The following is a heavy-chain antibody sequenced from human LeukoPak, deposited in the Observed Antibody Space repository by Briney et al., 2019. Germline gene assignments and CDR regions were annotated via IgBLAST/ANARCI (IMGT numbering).Heavy chain of an antibody. CDR3: AKDGLYFDGSTHIYYFDS. Sequence: GGSLSLLCAASGFSFGVYAMMWVRQAPGKGLEWVSSITYNGADTYYLDSVKARFTIYRDNSRRTLYLQMDSLTAEDTALYYCAKDGLYFDGSTHIYYFDSWGQGTLVADSS. CDR2: ITYNGADT. V-gene: IGHV3-23*01. CDR1: GFSFGVYA. J-gene: IGHJ4*02. D-gene: IGHD3-9*01.